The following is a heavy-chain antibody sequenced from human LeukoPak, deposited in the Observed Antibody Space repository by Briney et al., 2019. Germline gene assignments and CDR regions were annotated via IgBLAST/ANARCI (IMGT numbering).Heavy chain of an antibody. CDR2: ISSRGDYI. J-gene: IGHJ3*02. CDR3: ARGSPYYYDSGGAFDI. Sequence: GGSLRLSCAVSGFTFNSHGMSWIRQAPGKGLEWVSSISSRGDYIYYADSVVGRFTISRDNAGNSMFLQMNSLRAEDTAVYYCARGSPYYYDSGGAFDIWGQGTMVTVSS. CDR1: GFTFNSHG. D-gene: IGHD3-22*01. V-gene: IGHV3-21*06.